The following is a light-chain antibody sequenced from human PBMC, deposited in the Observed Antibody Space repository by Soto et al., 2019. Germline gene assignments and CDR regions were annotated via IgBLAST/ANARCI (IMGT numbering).Light chain of an antibody. J-gene: IGLJ1*01. CDR3: CSYAGGGTYV. CDR1: SSDVGSYNL. Sequence: QSALTQPASVSGSPGQSITISCTGTSSDVGSYNLVSWYQQHPDEAPKLIIYEASKRPSGVSRRFSGSKSGNTASLTISGLRPEDEADYYCCSYAGGGTYVFGSGTKLTVL. V-gene: IGLV2-23*01. CDR2: EAS.